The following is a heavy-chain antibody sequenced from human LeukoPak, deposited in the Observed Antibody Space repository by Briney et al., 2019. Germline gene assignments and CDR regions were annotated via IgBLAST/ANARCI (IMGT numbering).Heavy chain of an antibody. CDR3: AKEPPYYYGSGSSHFDY. D-gene: IGHD3-10*01. J-gene: IGHJ4*02. CDR1: GLTFSSYA. Sequence: GGSLRLSCAASGLTFSSYAMSWVRQAPGKGLEWVSAISGSGGSTYYADSVKGRFTISRDNSKNTLYLQMNSLRAEDTAVYYCAKEPPYYYGSGSSHFDYWGQGTLVTVSS. CDR2: ISGSGGST. V-gene: IGHV3-23*01.